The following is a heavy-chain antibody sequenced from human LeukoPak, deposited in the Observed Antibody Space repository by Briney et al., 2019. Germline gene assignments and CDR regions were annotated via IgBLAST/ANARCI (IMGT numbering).Heavy chain of an antibody. D-gene: IGHD3-3*01. Sequence: GGSLRLSCAASGFTFSSYSMNWVRQAPGKGLEWDSSISSSSSYIYYADSVKGRFTISRDNAKNSLYLQMNSLRAEDTAVYYCARYDFWSGYRPLDYWGQGTLVTVSS. V-gene: IGHV3-21*01. CDR3: ARYDFWSGYRPLDY. CDR1: GFTFSSYS. CDR2: ISSSSSYI. J-gene: IGHJ4*02.